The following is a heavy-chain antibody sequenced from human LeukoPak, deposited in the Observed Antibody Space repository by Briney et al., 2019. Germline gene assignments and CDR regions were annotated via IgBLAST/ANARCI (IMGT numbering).Heavy chain of an antibody. Sequence: ASVKVSCKVSGYTLTELSMHWVRQAPGKGLEWMGGFDPEDGETIYAQKFQGRVTMTEDTSTDTAYMELNSLRSEDTAVYYCATDLLRRRLLAAAGKKILDYWGQGTLVTVSS. J-gene: IGHJ4*02. CDR1: GYTLTELS. CDR2: FDPEDGET. CDR3: ATDLLRRRLLAAAGKKILDY. V-gene: IGHV1-24*01. D-gene: IGHD6-13*01.